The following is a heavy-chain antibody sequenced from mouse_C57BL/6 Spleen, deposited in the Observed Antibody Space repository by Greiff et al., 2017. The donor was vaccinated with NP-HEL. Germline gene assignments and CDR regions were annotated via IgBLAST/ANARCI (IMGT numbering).Heavy chain of an antibody. D-gene: IGHD3-3*01. J-gene: IGHJ1*03. CDR3: ARHWSPPGDDWYFDV. V-gene: IGHV1-22*01. CDR2: INPNNGGT. Sequence: VQLKESGPELVKPGASVKMSCKASGYTFTDYNMHWVKQSHGKSLEWIGYINPNNGGTSYNQKFKGKATLTVNKSSSTAYMELRSLTSEDSAVYYCARHWSPPGDDWYFDVWGTGTTVTVSS. CDR1: GYTFTDYN.